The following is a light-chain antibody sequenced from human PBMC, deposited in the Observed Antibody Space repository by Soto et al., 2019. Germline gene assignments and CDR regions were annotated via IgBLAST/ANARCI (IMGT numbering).Light chain of an antibody. V-gene: IGKV3-15*01. J-gene: IGKJ3*01. Sequence: ERVMTQSPATLSVSPGERATLCCRASQSVGSNLAWYQQKPGQAPRLLIFGASSRATGVPARFSGSGSGTEFTLTINSLQSEDFAVYFCQQYDNLPLTFGPGTKVDIK. CDR3: QQYDNLPLT. CDR2: GAS. CDR1: QSVGSN.